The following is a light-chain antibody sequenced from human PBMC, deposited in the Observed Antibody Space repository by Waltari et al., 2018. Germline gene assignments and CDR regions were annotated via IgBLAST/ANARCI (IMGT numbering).Light chain of an antibody. Sequence: DIQMTQSPSTLSASLGDRVPITCGVSENIVNWLAWDQQRPGEAPNLLIFYASTLEKGVPSRFSGSGSGTEFTLTISSLQPDDFATYYCQHYSASSFTFGGGTKLEIK. CDR1: ENIVNW. CDR3: QHYSASSFT. J-gene: IGKJ4*01. CDR2: YAS. V-gene: IGKV1-5*01.